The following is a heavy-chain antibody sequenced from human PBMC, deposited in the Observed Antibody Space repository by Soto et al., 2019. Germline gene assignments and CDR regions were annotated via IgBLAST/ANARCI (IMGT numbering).Heavy chain of an antibody. Sequence: GGSLRLSCAASGFTFSSYAMSWVRQAPGKGLEWVSAISGSGGSTYYADSVKGRFTISRDNSKNTLYLQMNSLRAEDTAVYYCAKCKNQQRVRTKGSAPTVTTMGYYYMDVWGKGTTVTVSS. D-gene: IGHD4-17*01. V-gene: IGHV3-23*01. J-gene: IGHJ6*03. CDR3: AKCKNQQRVRTKGSAPTVTTMGYYYMDV. CDR2: ISGSGGST. CDR1: GFTFSSYA.